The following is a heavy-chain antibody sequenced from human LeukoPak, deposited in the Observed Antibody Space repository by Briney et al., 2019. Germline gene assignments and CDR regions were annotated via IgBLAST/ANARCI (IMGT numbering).Heavy chain of an antibody. D-gene: IGHD6-13*01. CDR2: ISSSRSYI. Sequence: TGGSLRLSCAASGFTFSSYSMNWVRQAPGKGLEWVSSISSSRSYINYADSVKGRFTISRDNAKNSLYLQMNSLRAEDTAVYYCARDVDSSSWSMYYYYGMDVWGQGTTVTVSS. J-gene: IGHJ6*02. CDR1: GFTFSSYS. CDR3: ARDVDSSSWSMYYYYGMDV. V-gene: IGHV3-21*01.